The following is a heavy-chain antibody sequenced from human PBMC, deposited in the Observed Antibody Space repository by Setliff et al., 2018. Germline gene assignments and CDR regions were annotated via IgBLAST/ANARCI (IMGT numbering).Heavy chain of an antibody. V-gene: IGHV3-7*01. J-gene: IGHJ6*02. CDR2: IKQDGSEK. CDR1: GFTFSSYW. CDR3: ARYRGMATLTSQYYYYGMDV. D-gene: IGHD4-17*01. Sequence: PGGSLRLSCAASGFTFSSYWMSWVRQAPGRGLEWVANIKQDGSEKYYVDSVKGRFTISRDNAKNSLYLHMNSLRAEDTAAYYCARYRGMATLTSQYYYYGMDVWGQGTTVTVSS.